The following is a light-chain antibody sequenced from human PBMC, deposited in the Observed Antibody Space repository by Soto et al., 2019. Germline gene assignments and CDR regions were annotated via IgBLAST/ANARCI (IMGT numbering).Light chain of an antibody. Sequence: EMMMTQSPATLSVSRGDGATLSCRASQSVSSNLAWYQQKPGQAPRLLIYGASTRPTGIPARFSGSGSGTELTLTISCVLSKHVAVHFCQMSNPWHSTWTFGQGTKVDIK. CDR3: QMSNPWHSTWT. CDR1: QSVSSN. V-gene: IGKV3-15*01. CDR2: GAS. J-gene: IGKJ1*01.